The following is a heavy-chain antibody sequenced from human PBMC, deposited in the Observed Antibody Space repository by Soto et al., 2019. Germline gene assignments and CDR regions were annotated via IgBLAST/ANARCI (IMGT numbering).Heavy chain of an antibody. CDR2: ISGSGDST. CDR3: AMDRLASVVIEGTFY. V-gene: IGHV3-23*01. CDR1: GFTFSSYA. J-gene: IGHJ4*02. Sequence: EVQLLESGGGLVQPGGSLRLSCAASGFTFSSYAMSWVRQAPGRGLEWVSSISGSGDSTYYADSVKGRFTISRDNSKNMLYLELNSLRAEDTALYYCAMDRLASVVIEGTFYWGQGTLVTVSS. D-gene: IGHD2-15*01.